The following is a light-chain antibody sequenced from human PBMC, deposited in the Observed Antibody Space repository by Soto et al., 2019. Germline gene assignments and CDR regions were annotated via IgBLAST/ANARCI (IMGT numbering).Light chain of an antibody. Sequence: EIVMTQSPATLSVSPVEIATLYCRASQTVLSNLAWYQQKPGQAPRLLIYGASTRATGIPARFSGSGSGAEFTLTISRLEPEDFAVYYCQQRSNWPPITFGQGTRLEIK. CDR3: QQRSNWPPIT. J-gene: IGKJ5*01. CDR1: QTVLSN. V-gene: IGKV3-15*01. CDR2: GAS.